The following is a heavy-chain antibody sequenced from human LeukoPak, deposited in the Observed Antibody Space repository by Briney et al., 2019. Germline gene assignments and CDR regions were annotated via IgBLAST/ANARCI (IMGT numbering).Heavy chain of an antibody. D-gene: IGHD6-19*01. CDR1: GFTFSSYA. CDR3: AREFSGCDY. J-gene: IGHJ4*02. V-gene: IGHV3-23*01. Sequence: PGGSLRLSCAASGFTFSSYAMGWVRQAPGKGLHWVSSISDSGGSAYYADSVKGRFTISRDNSKNTLYLQMNSPRPEDTAVYYCAREFSGCDYWGQGTLVTVSS. CDR2: ISDSGGSA.